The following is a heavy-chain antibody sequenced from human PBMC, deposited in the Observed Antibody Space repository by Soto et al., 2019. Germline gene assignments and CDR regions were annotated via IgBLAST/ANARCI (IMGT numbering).Heavy chain of an antibody. CDR3: ARAGGWWKTNDY. CDR1: GGSISSYY. D-gene: IGHD6-19*01. V-gene: IGHV4-59*01. CDR2: IYYSGST. Sequence: SETLSLTCTVSGGSISSYYWSWIRQPPGKGLEWIGYIYYSGSTNYNPSLKSRVTISVDTSKNQFSLKLSSVTAADTAVYYCARAGGWWKTNDYWGQGTLVTVSS. J-gene: IGHJ4*02.